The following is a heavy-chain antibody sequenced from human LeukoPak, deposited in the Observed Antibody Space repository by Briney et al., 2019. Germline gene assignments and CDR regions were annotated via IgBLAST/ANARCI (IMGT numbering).Heavy chain of an antibody. Sequence: WVRQAPGKGLEWVGSIYYSGSTYYNPSLKSRVTISVDTSKNQFSLKLSSVTAADTAVYYCASHPYDPIFDYWGQGTLVTVSS. D-gene: IGHD3-22*01. J-gene: IGHJ4*02. CDR2: IYYSGST. V-gene: IGHV4-39*01. CDR3: ASHPYDPIFDY.